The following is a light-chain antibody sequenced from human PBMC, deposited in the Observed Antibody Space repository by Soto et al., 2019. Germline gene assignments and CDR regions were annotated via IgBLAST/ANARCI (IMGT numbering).Light chain of an antibody. J-gene: IGKJ3*01. CDR1: QSISSW. V-gene: IGKV1-5*01. CDR3: QQYNSYSPRT. CDR2: DAS. Sequence: DIQMTQSPSTLSASVGDRVTITCRASQSISSWLAWYQQEPGKAPKLLIYDASSLESGVPSRFSGSGSGTEFTLTISSLQPDDFATYYCQQYNSYSPRTFGPGTKVDIK.